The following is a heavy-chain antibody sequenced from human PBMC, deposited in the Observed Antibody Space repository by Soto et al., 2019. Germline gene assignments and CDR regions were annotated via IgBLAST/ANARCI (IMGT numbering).Heavy chain of an antibody. D-gene: IGHD6-19*01. CDR2: ISGSGGST. V-gene: IGHV3-23*01. J-gene: IGHJ5*02. Sequence: GGSLRLSCAASGFTFGNYALSWVRQAPGKGLEWVPAISGSGGSTYYADSVKGRFTISRDSSKNTLYLQMNSLRAEDTAVYYCGTTPEPLAVALWFDPWGQGTLVTVSS. CDR3: GTTPEPLAVALWFDP. CDR1: GFTFGNYA.